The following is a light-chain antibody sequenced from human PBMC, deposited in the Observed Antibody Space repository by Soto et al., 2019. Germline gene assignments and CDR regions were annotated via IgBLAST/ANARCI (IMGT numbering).Light chain of an antibody. CDR2: DAS. CDR3: QQRVNWPLI. V-gene: IGKV3-11*01. Sequence: EIVLTQSPATLSLSPGERATLSCRASQSISSHLAWYQQKPGQAPRLVMYDASNRATGIPARFSGSGSGTDFTLTISSLGPEDFAVYYCQQRVNWPLIFGGGTKVEIK. J-gene: IGKJ4*01. CDR1: QSISSH.